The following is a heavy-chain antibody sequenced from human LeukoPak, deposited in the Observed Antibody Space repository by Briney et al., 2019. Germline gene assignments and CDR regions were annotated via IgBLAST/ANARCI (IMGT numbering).Heavy chain of an antibody. V-gene: IGHV3-23*01. CDR1: GFTFTSYS. J-gene: IGHJ4*02. CDR2: TSDRGDYT. D-gene: IGHD1-26*01. Sequence: GGSLKLSCAASGFTFTSYSMSWVRQAPGKGLEWVSGTSDRGDYTYYADSVKGRFTISRDNSKNTLYLQMNSLRAEDTALYFCAKKAQYNGNYPLDYWGQGTLVTVSS. CDR3: AKKAQYNGNYPLDY.